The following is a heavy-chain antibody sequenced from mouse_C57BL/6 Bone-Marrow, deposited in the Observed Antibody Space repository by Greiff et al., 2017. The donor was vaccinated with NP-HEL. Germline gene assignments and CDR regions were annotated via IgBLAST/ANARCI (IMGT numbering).Heavy chain of an antibody. CDR3: ARSGQATCWFAY. D-gene: IGHD3-2*02. V-gene: IGHV1-53*01. CDR1: GYTFTSYW. J-gene: IGHJ3*01. CDR2: INPSNGGT. Sequence: QVQLQQPGTELVKPGASVKLSCKASGYTFTSYWMHWVKQRPGQGLEWIGNINPSNGGTNYNEKFKSKATLTVDKSSSTAYMQLSSLTSEDSGVYYCARSGQATCWFAYWGQGTLVTVSA.